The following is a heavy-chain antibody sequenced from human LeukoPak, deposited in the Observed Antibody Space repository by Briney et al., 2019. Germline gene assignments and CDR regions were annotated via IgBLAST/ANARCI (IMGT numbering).Heavy chain of an antibody. J-gene: IGHJ4*02. Sequence: GGSLRLSCAASGFTFDDYAMHWVRQAPGKGQEWVSGISWNSGSIGYADSVKGRFTISRDNAKNSLYLQMNSLRAEDTALYYCAKGYYFDYWGQGTLVTVSS. CDR3: AKGYYFDY. CDR1: GFTFDDYA. V-gene: IGHV3-9*01. CDR2: ISWNSGSI.